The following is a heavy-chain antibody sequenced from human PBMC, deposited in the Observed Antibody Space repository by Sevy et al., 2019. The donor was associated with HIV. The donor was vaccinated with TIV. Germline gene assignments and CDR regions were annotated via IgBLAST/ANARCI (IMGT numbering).Heavy chain of an antibody. J-gene: IGHJ6*02. CDR1: GFTFSSYG. D-gene: IGHD2-15*01. V-gene: IGHV3-30*18. Sequence: GGSLRLSCAASGFTFSSYGMHWVRQAPGKGLEWVAVISYDGSNKYYADSVKGRFTISRDNSKNTLYLQMNSLRAEDTAVYYCAKEKGCSGGSCHMDYYYYYGMDVWGQGTTVTVSS. CDR3: AKEKGCSGGSCHMDYYYYYGMDV. CDR2: ISYDGSNK.